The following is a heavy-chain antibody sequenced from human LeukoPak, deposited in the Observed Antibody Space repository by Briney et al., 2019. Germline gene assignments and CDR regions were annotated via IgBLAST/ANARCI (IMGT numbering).Heavy chain of an antibody. J-gene: IGHJ5*02. V-gene: IGHV1-18*01. CDR3: ARDRLHSGSSGYWFDP. CDR1: GYTFTSYG. Sequence: GASVKVSCKASGYTFTSYGISWVRQAPGQGLEWMGWISAYSGNTNYAQKLQGRVTMTTDTSTSTAYMELRSLRSDDTAVYYCARDRLHSGSSGYWFDPWGQGTLVTVSS. D-gene: IGHD1-26*01. CDR2: ISAYSGNT.